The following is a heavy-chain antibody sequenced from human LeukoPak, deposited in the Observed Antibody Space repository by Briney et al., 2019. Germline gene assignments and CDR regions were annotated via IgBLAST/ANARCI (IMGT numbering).Heavy chain of an antibody. CDR3: ARARGLGEISPEYPYYFDY. V-gene: IGHV1-2*02. D-gene: IGHD3-10*01. CDR2: INPKTGGT. Sequence: ASVKVSCKASGYSFSAYYMRWVRQAPGQGLEWMGWINPKTGGTNYAQKFQGRVTITRDTSASTAYMELSSLRSEDMAVYYCARARGLGEISPEYPYYFDYWGQGTLVTVSS. CDR1: GYSFSAYY. J-gene: IGHJ4*02.